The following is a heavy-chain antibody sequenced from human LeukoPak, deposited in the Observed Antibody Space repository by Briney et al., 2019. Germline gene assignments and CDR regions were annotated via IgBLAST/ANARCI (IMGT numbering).Heavy chain of an antibody. CDR2: INGDGSST. CDR3: AAFGDLVQKLDF. V-gene: IGHV3-74*01. J-gene: IGHJ4*02. Sequence: GGSLRLSCAASTFTFSNYWMHWVRQAPGKGLVWVSRINGDGSSTRYADSVKGRFTISRDNAKNTLYLQMNSLREEDSATYYCAAFGDLVQKLDFWGQGTLVTVSS. D-gene: IGHD3-10*01. CDR1: TFTFSNYW.